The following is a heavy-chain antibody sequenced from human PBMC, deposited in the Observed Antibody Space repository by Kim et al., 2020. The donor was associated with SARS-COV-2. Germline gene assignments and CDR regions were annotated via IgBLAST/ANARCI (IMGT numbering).Heavy chain of an antibody. J-gene: IGHJ5*02. CDR3: ARLPHWSGRSSPYDP. D-gene: IGHD3-3*01. CDR2: INPADSDT. CDR1: GYRFTSYW. Sequence: GESQKISCKGSGYRFTSYWIGWVRQMPGKGLEWMGIINPADSDTRYSPSFQGQVTISADKSSSTAYLQWSSLKASDTAMYYCARLPHWSGRSSPYDPWGQGTLVTVSS. V-gene: IGHV5-51*01.